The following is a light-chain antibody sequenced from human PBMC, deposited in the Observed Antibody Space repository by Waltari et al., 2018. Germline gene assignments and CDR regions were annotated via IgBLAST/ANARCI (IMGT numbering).Light chain of an antibody. CDR2: GAS. Sequence: EIVLTQSPGTLSLSPGERATLSCWVSQTVSSISLSWYQQKPGQAPRLLIYGASSRATGIPDRFSGSGSGTDFTLTISRLEPEDFAVYYCQQYDGLVVTFGGGTKVEI. J-gene: IGKJ4*01. V-gene: IGKV3-20*01. CDR3: QQYDGLVVT. CDR1: QTVSSIS.